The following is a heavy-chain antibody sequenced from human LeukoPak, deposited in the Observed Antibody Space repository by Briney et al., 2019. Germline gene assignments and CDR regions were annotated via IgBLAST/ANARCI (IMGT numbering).Heavy chain of an antibody. V-gene: IGHV1-24*01. Sequence: GASVKVSCKVSGYTLTELSMHWVRQAPGKGLEWMGGFDPEDGETIYAQKFQGRVTMTEDTSTDTAYMELSSLRSEDTAVYYCATAPSITMIVVVIPYFQHWGQGTLVTVSS. CDR3: ATAPSITMIVVVIPYFQH. D-gene: IGHD3-22*01. CDR2: FDPEDGET. CDR1: GYTLTELS. J-gene: IGHJ1*01.